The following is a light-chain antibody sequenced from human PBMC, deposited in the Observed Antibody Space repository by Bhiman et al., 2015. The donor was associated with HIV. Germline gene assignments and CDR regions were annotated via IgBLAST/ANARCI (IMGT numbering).Light chain of an antibody. V-gene: IGLV3-16*01. CDR1: KLGDKY. CDR3: LSADSSATYWV. J-gene: IGLJ3*02. CDR2: QDN. Sequence: SYELTQPPSVSVSPGQTASITCSGDKLGDKYACWYQQKPGQSPVLVIYQDNKRPSGIPERFSGSSSGTIVTLTISGVQAEDEADYYCLSADSSATYWVFGGGTKLTVL.